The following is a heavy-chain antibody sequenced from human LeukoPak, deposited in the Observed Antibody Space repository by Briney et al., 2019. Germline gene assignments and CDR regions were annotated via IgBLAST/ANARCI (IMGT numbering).Heavy chain of an antibody. D-gene: IGHD6-19*01. CDR3: ARDQGYSSGWYSRRNAFDI. CDR1: DGSISSSNC. J-gene: IGHJ3*02. CDR2: IYHSGST. V-gene: IGHV4-4*02. Sequence: SGTLSLTCAVSDGSISSSNCWSWVRQPPGKGLEWIGEIYHSGSTNYNPSLKSRVTISVDKSKNQFSLKLSSVTTADTAVYYCARDQGYSSGWYSRRNAFDIWGQGTMVTVSS.